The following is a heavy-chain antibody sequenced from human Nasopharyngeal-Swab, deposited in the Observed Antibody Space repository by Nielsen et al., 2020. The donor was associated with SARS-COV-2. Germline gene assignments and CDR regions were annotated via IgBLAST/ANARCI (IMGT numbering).Heavy chain of an antibody. CDR3: ARGGQGTYYYDSSGYYGEYYFDY. J-gene: IGHJ4*02. V-gene: IGHV3-30-3*01. Sequence: GESLKISCAASGFTFSSYAMHWVRQAPGKGLEWVAVISYDGINKYYADSVKGRFTISRDNAKNSLYLQMDSLRAEDTAVYYCARGGQGTYYYDSSGYYGEYYFDYWGQGTLVTVSS. CDR1: GFTFSSYA. CDR2: ISYDGINK. D-gene: IGHD3-22*01.